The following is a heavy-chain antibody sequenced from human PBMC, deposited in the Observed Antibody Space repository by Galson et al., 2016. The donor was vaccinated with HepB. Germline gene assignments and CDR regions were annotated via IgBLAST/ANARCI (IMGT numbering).Heavy chain of an antibody. V-gene: IGHV1-69*13. J-gene: IGHJ3*02. CDR2: IIPAYGLE. CDR1: GGTFNNYG. Sequence: SVKVSCKTSGGTFNNYGINWLRQAPGQSLEWMGGIIPAYGLEDSAQSFQGRVTLTADESTSTAYLELRGLRSDDTAVYYCVTERGGTGFDIWGQGTMVTVSS. D-gene: IGHD3/OR15-3a*01. CDR3: VTERGGTGFDI.